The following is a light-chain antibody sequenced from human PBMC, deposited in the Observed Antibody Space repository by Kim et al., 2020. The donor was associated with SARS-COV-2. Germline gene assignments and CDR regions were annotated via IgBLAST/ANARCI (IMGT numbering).Light chain of an antibody. Sequence: NFMLTQPHSVSESPGKTVTISCTRSSGSNASNYVQWYQQRPGSAPTTVIYEDNQRPSGVPDRFSGSIDSSSNSASLTISGLKTEDEADYYCQSYDSSNHWVFGGGTKLTVL. V-gene: IGLV6-57*03. CDR1: SGSNASNY. CDR3: QSYDSSNHWV. CDR2: EDN. J-gene: IGLJ3*02.